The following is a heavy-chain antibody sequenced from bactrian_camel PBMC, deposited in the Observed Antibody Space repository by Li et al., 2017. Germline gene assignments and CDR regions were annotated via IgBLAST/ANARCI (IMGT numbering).Heavy chain of an antibody. D-gene: IGHD4*01. V-gene: IGHV3S5*01. CDR1: GFTFSTYY. CDR2: IKSDGSDT. J-gene: IGHJ4*01. Sequence: HVQLVESGGGSVQAGGSLRLSCAASGFTFSTYYMYWVRQAPGKGLEWVSSIKSDGSDTDYADSVKGRFTISRDNAKNTVYLQMNSLKPEDTAVHYCVRDALWLARYYSTNDWAYWGQGTQVTVS. CDR3: VRDALWLARYYSTNDWAY.